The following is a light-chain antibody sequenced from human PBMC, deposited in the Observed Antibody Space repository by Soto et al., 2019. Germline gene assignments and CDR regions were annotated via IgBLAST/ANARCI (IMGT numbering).Light chain of an antibody. V-gene: IGLV1-44*01. CDR3: AAWDASLNGVI. Sequence: QSVLTQPPSASGTPGQRVTISCSGSSSNIGTYTVNWYQQVPGTAPKLLIYSNNQRPSGVPDRFSGSKSGTSASLTISGLQSEDEADYYCAAWDASLNGVIFGGGTKVTVL. CDR1: SSNIGTYT. J-gene: IGLJ2*01. CDR2: SNN.